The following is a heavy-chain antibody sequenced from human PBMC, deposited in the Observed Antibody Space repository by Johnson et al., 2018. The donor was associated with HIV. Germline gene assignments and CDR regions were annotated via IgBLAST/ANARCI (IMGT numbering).Heavy chain of an antibody. CDR3: AREGTVSYGGAFDI. Sequence: MLLVESGGGVVQPGRSLRLSCAASEFTFIYYWMTWVRQAPGKGLEWVANIKQDGSEKYYVDSVKGRFTISRDNAKNSLYLQMNSLRVEDTAVYYCAREGTVSYGGAFDIWGQGTMVTVSS. D-gene: IGHD4-17*01. J-gene: IGHJ3*02. V-gene: IGHV3-7*05. CDR2: IKQDGSEK. CDR1: EFTFIYYW.